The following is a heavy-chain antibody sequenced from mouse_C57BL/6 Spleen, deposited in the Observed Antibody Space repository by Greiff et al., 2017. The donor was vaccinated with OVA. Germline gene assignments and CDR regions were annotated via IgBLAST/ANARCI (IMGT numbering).Heavy chain of an antibody. V-gene: IGHV1-9*01. CDR1: GYTFTGYW. Sequence: QVQLQQSGAELMKPGASVKLSCKATGYTFTGYWIEWVKQRPGHGLEWIGEILPGSGSTNYNEKFKGKATFTADTSSNTAYMQLSSLTTEDSAIYYCARKGSFIYYYGSGYFDVWGTGTTVTVSS. D-gene: IGHD1-1*01. CDR2: ILPGSGST. J-gene: IGHJ1*03. CDR3: ARKGSFIYYYGSGYFDV.